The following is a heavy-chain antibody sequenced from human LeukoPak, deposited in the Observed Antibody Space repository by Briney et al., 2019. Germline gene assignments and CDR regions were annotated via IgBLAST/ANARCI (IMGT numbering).Heavy chain of an antibody. CDR3: ASNKAGGSGSYSAYLY. CDR1: GYTFTGYY. D-gene: IGHD3-10*01. CDR2: INPNSGGT. J-gene: IGHJ4*02. Sequence: ASVTVSCKASGYTFTGYYMHWVRQAPGQGLEWMGWINPNSGGTNYAQKFQGRVTMTRDTSISTAYMELSGLRSDDTAVYYCASNKAGGSGSYSAYLYWGQGTLVTVSS. V-gene: IGHV1-2*02.